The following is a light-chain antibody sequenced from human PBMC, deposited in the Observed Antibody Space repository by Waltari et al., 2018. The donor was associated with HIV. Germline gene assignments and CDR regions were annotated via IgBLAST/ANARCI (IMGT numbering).Light chain of an antibody. CDR2: SNY. J-gene: IGLJ3*02. CDR3: AAWDGNGHWV. V-gene: IGLV1-36*01. CDR1: TSNIGSNA. Sequence: QSVLTQPHSVAEAPRQRVTISCSGSTSNIGSNAVNWYQQLPGKAPKFLIYSNYQRPSGVPDRFSGSKSGTSASLAISGLQSEDEADYYCAAWDGNGHWVFGGGTKLTVL.